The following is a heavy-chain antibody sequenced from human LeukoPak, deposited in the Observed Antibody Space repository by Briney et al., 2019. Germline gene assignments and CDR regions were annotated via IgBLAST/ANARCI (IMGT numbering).Heavy chain of an antibody. Sequence: ASVKVSCKVSGYTLTELSMHWVRQAPGKGLEWMGGFDPEDGETIYAQKFQGRVTMTEDTSTDTAYMELSSLRSEDTAVCYCATGSRDYDSSGYQPDWFDPWGQGTLVTVSS. CDR2: FDPEDGET. V-gene: IGHV1-24*01. J-gene: IGHJ5*02. CDR3: ATGSRDYDSSGYQPDWFDP. D-gene: IGHD3-22*01. CDR1: GYTLTELS.